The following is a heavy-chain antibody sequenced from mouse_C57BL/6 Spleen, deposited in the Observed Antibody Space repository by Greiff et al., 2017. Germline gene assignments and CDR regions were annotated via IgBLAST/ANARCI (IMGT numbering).Heavy chain of an antibody. CDR2: IYPSDSET. J-gene: IGHJ2*01. V-gene: IGHV1-61*01. CDR3: ARCRDYFDY. Sequence: QVQLQQPGAELVRPGSSVKLSCKASGYTFTSYWMDWVKQRPGQGLEWIGNIYPSDSETHHNQKFKDKATLTVDKSSSTAYMQLSSLTSEDSAVCYWARCRDYFDYWGQGTTLTVSS. CDR1: GYTFTSYW.